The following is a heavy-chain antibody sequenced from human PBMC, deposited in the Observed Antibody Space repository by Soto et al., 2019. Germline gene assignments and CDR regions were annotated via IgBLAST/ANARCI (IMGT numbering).Heavy chain of an antibody. CDR2: IIPIFGTA. CDR3: ASTIVVVPAAIVRFDP. V-gene: IGHV1-69*13. Sequence: AASVKVSCKASGGTFSSYAISWVRQAPGQGLEWMGGIIPIFGTANYAQKFQGRVTITADESTSTAYMELSSLRSEDTAVYYCASTIVVVPAAIVRFDPWGQGTLVTVSS. D-gene: IGHD2-2*02. CDR1: GGTFSSYA. J-gene: IGHJ5*02.